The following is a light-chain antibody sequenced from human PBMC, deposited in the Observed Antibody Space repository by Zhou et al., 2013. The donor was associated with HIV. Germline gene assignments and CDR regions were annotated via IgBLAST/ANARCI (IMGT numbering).Light chain of an antibody. CDR3: QQYDSYSPMNT. Sequence: DIQMTQSPSTLSASVGDRVTITCRASQGIADWVAWYQQRPGRAPRLLIYKASTLQSGVPSRFSGSASGTDFTLTISSLQPDDFATYFCQQYDSYSPMNTFGQGTKLEI. CDR2: KAS. V-gene: IGKV1-5*03. CDR1: QGIADW. J-gene: IGKJ2*01.